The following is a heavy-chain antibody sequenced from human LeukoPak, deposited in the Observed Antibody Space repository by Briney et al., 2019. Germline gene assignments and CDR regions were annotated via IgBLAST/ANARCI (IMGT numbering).Heavy chain of an antibody. CDR2: TGIESVHT. V-gene: IGHV3-23*01. CDR1: RFTFTRHA. CDR3: VRGDDIGKHPTRAYYFDI. J-gene: IGHJ4*02. D-gene: IGHD3-10*01. Sequence: PGGSLRLSCAASRFTFTRHAMSWVRQAPGKGLEWASTTGIESVHTLCADSVQGRFTVSRDNSRNTLDLQMDNLTVDDTAIYYCVRGDDIGKHPTRAYYFDIWGQGTLVSVSS.